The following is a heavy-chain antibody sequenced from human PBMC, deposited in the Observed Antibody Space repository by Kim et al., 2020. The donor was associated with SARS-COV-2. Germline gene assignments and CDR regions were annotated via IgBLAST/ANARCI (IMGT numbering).Heavy chain of an antibody. CDR1: GFTFSSYA. CDR2: ISYDGSNK. Sequence: GGSLRLSCAASGFTFSSYAMHWVRQAPGKGLEWVAVISYDGSNKYYADSVKGRFTISRDNSKNTLYLQMNSLRAEDTAVYYCARDGSGSYYGWFDPWGQGTLVTVSS. J-gene: IGHJ5*02. D-gene: IGHD3-10*01. V-gene: IGHV3-30*04. CDR3: ARDGSGSYYGWFDP.